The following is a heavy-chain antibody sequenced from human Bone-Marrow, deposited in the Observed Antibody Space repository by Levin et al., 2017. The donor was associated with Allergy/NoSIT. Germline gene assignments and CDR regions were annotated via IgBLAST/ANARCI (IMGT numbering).Heavy chain of an antibody. Sequence: QTGGSLRLSCAASRFTFSSYAMSWVRQAPGKGLEWVSSITSSGTTTYYAESVKGRFTLSRDNSEYTLHLQMNRLSAEDTGVYYCAKIRDGNWNYWPNYFDSWGQGILVTVSS. CDR3: AKIRDGNWNYWPNYFDS. J-gene: IGHJ4*02. CDR1: RFTFSSYA. D-gene: IGHD1-7*01. CDR2: ITSSGTTT. V-gene: IGHV3-23*01.